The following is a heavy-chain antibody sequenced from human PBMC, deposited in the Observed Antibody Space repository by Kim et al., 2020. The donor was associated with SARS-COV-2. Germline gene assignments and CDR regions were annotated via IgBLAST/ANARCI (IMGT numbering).Heavy chain of an antibody. J-gene: IGHJ5*02. CDR2: INHSGST. V-gene: IGHV4-34*01. CDR1: GGSFSGYY. CDR3: ARGGYSSSWYVAVSNTNNWFDP. D-gene: IGHD6-13*01. Sequence: SETLSLTCTVYGGSFSGYYWSWIRQPPGKGLEWIGEINHSGSTNYNPSLRREVTISVDTAKNQFSLKQSSVNAADTAVYYCARGGYSSSWYVAVSNTNNWFDPGGQGTLAT.